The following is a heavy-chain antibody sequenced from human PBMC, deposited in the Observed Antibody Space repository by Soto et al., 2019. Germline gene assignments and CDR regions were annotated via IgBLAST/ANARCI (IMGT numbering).Heavy chain of an antibody. D-gene: IGHD3-10*01. CDR1: GGSISCSYY. J-gene: IGHJ4*02. Sequence: SETLSLTCTVSGGSISCSYYWSFIRQPPGKGLECIGSMYYSGSTYTNPSLRCRLTISVDTSESQVPLKLTSVTAADTAVYFCARHIEVRGILTDYFDYWGQGTLVTVSS. CDR2: MYYSGST. V-gene: IGHV4-39*01. CDR3: ARHIEVRGILTDYFDY.